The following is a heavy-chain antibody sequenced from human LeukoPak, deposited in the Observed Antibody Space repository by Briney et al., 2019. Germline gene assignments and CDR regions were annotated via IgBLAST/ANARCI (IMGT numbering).Heavy chain of an antibody. V-gene: IGHV1-24*01. CDR1: GYTLTELS. CDR3: ATGGGYGSGSYPGPWY. Sequence: GASVKVSCKVSGYTLTELSMHWVRQAPGKGLEWMGGFDPEDGETIYAQKFQGRVTMTEDTSTDTAYMELSSLRSEDTAVYYCATGGGYGSGSYPGPWYWGQGTLVTVSS. J-gene: IGHJ4*02. D-gene: IGHD3-10*01. CDR2: FDPEDGET.